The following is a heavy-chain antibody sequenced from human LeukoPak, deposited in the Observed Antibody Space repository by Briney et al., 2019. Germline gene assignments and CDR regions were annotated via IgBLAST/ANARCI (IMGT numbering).Heavy chain of an antibody. CDR2: INHSGST. V-gene: IGHV4-34*01. CDR1: GGSFSGYY. Sequence: SETLSLTCAVYGGSFSGYYWSWIRQPPGKGLEWIGEINHSGSTNYNPSLKSRVTISVDTSKNQFSLKLSSVAAADTAVYYCARQGGRWFPFDPWGQGTLVTVSS. D-gene: IGHD3-9*01. CDR3: ARQGGRWFPFDP. J-gene: IGHJ5*02.